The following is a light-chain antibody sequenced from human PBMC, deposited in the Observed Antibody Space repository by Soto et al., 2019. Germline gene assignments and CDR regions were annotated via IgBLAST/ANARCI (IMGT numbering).Light chain of an antibody. J-gene: IGLJ1*01. V-gene: IGLV2-23*01. CDR3: CSYAGSSTNYV. Sequence: QSVLSQPATVSGSPGQSITISCTGTSSDVGSYNLVSWYQQHPGKAPILMIYEGSKRPSGVSNRFSGSKSGNTASLTISGLQAEDEADYYCCSYAGSSTNYVFGTGTKVTVL. CDR1: SSDVGSYNL. CDR2: EGS.